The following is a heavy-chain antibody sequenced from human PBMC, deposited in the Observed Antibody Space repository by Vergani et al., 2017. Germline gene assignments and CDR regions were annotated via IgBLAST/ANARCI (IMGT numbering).Heavy chain of an antibody. Sequence: QVQLVQSGAEVKKPGSSVKVSCKASGGTFSSYAISWVRQAPGQGLEGMGGIIPIFGTANYAQKFQGRVTITADESTSTAYMELSSLRSEDTAVYYCXRASMIVSPMGENNWFDPWGQGTLVTVSS. CDR3: XRASMIVSPMGENNWFDP. CDR1: GGTFSSYA. CDR2: IIPIFGTA. D-gene: IGHD3-22*01. J-gene: IGHJ5*02. V-gene: IGHV1-69*01.